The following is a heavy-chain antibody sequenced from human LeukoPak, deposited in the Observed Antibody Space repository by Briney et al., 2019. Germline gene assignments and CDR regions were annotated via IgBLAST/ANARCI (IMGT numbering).Heavy chain of an antibody. V-gene: IGHV3-23*01. CDR1: GFTFSTYG. CDR3: AKDPPRGSSWSPNYYYYGMDV. D-gene: IGHD6-13*01. Sequence: PGGSLRLSCAASGFTFSTYGVYWVRQAPGKGLEWVSSNSGGSSYYADSVKGRFTISRDNSKNTLYLQMNSLRAEDTAVYYCAKDPPRGSSWSPNYYYYGMDVWGQGTTVTVSS. CDR2: NSGGSS. J-gene: IGHJ6*02.